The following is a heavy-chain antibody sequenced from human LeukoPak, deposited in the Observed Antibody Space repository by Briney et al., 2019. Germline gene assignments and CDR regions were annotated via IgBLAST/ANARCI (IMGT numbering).Heavy chain of an antibody. CDR1: GSTFSSYW. CDR2: IKQDGSEK. V-gene: IGHV3-7*01. CDR3: AREQGYSYGSNYYYMDV. Sequence: GGSLRLSCAASGSTFSSYWMSWVRQAPGKGLEWVANIKQDGSEKYYVDSVKGRFTISRDNAKNSLYLQMNSLRAEDTAVYYCAREQGYSYGSNYYYMDVWGKGTTVTVSS. J-gene: IGHJ6*03. D-gene: IGHD5-18*01.